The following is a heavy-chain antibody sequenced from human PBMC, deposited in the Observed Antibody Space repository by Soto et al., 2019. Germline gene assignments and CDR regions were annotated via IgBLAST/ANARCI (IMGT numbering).Heavy chain of an antibody. CDR1: GFTFSSYG. CDR2: ISYDGSNK. V-gene: IGHV3-30*18. D-gene: IGHD2-15*01. J-gene: IGHJ4*02. CDR3: AKDQNCSGGSCNPESWWSYRYTGVDY. Sequence: QVQLVESGGGVVQPGRSLRLSCAASGFTFSSYGMHWVRQAPGKGLEWVAVISYDGSNKYYADSVKGRFTISRDNSKNPRYLQMNSLRAEDTAGYYCAKDQNCSGGSCNPESWWSYRYTGVDYWGQGTLVTVSS.